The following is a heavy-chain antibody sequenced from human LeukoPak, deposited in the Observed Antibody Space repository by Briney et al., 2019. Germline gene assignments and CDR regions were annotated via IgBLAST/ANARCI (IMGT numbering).Heavy chain of an antibody. D-gene: IGHD6-19*01. CDR1: GYTFTSYY. J-gene: IGHJ4*02. V-gene: IGHV1-46*01. Sequence: ASVKVSWKASGYTFTSYYMHWVRQAPGQGLEWMGIINPSGGSTSYVQKFQGRVTMTRDTSTSTVYMELSSLRSEDTAVYYCARADSSGWYVGYFDYWGQGTLVTVSS. CDR3: ARADSSGWYVGYFDY. CDR2: INPSGGST.